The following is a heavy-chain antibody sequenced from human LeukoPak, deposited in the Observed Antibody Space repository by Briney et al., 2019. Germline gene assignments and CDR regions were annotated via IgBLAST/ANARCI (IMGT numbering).Heavy chain of an antibody. CDR2: ISSSSSYI. D-gene: IGHD4-17*01. CDR1: GFTFSSYS. J-gene: IGHJ4*02. Sequence: GGSLRLSCAASGFTFSSYSMNWLPQAPGKGLEWVSSISSSSSYISYADSVKGRFTISRDNAKNSLYLQMNSLRAEDTAVYYCARGGYGDLDYWGQGTLVTVSS. V-gene: IGHV3-21*01. CDR3: ARGGYGDLDY.